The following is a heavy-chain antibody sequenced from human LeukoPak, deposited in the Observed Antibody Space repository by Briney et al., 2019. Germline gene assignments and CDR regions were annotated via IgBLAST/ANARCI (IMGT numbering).Heavy chain of an antibody. J-gene: IGHJ4*02. V-gene: IGHV4-39*01. CDR3: ARRLAGTEDY. D-gene: IGHD6-13*01. Sequence: PSETLSLTCTVSGGSISSSSYYWGWIRQPPWRGLEWIGSFYYSGSTYYNPSLRSRVTISVDTSKNQFSLRLSSVTATDTAVYYCARRLAGTEDYWAQGTLVTVSS. CDR1: GGSISSSSYY. CDR2: FYYSGST.